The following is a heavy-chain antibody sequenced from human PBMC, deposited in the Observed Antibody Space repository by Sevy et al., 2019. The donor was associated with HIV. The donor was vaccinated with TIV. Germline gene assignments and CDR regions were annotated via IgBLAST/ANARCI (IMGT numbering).Heavy chain of an antibody. CDR2: IYSDGST. Sequence: VGSLRLSCAASGFPVSSNYMSWVRQAPGKGLEWVSVIYSDGSTYHADSVKGRFTISRDNSKNTLYLQMNSLRVEDTAVYYCARGKSGYGYGLDYWGQGTLVTVSS. V-gene: IGHV3-66*01. J-gene: IGHJ4*02. CDR3: ARGKSGYGYGLDY. D-gene: IGHD5-18*01. CDR1: GFPVSSNY.